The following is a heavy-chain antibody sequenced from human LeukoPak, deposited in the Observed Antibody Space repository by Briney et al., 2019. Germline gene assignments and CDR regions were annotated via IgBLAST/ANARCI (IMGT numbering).Heavy chain of an antibody. V-gene: IGHV4-59*01. D-gene: IGHD4-17*01. Sequence: SETLSLTCTVPGGSISSYYWSWIRQPPGKGLEWIGYIYYSGSTNYNPSLKSRVTISVDTSKNQFPLKLSSVTAADTAVYYCASLYHDYGDSDAFDIWGQGTMVTVSS. CDR2: IYYSGST. J-gene: IGHJ3*02. CDR3: ASLYHDYGDSDAFDI. CDR1: GGSISSYY.